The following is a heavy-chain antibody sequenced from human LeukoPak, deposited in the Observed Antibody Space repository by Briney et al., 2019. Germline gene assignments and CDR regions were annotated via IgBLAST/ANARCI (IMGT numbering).Heavy chain of an antibody. J-gene: IGHJ4*02. V-gene: IGHV3-21*01. CDR1: GFPFSSFN. CDR2: ISSSSSYI. D-gene: IGHD4-11*01. CDR3: ARGDDYSRYYFDY. Sequence: GGSLRLSCAASGFPFSSFNMNWDRQAPGKVLEWVSSISSSSSYIYYADSLKGRFTISRDNAKNSLYLQMNSLRAEDTAVYYCARGDDYSRYYFDYWGQGTLVTVSS.